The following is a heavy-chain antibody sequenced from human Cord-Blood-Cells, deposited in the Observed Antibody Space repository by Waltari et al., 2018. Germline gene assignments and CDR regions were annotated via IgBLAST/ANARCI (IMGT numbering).Heavy chain of an antibody. Sequence: QVQLVQSGAEVKKPGAPVKGPCKASGYTLPVYSLHWVLQAPGQGLEWMGWINPNSGGTNYAQKFQGRVTMTRDTSISTAYMELSRLRSDDTAVYYCARDRSGGAAAGRLDYWGQGTLVTVSS. CDR3: ARDRSGGAAAGRLDY. V-gene: IGHV1-2*02. D-gene: IGHD6-13*01. J-gene: IGHJ4*02. CDR2: INPNSGGT. CDR1: GYTLPVYS.